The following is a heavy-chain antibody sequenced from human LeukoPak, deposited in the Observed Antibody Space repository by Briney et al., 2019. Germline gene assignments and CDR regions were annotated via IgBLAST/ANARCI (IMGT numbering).Heavy chain of an antibody. Sequence: GGSLRLSCAASGFTFSSYSTNWVRQAPGKGLEWVSSISSSSSYIYYADSVKGRFTISRDNAKNSLYLQMNSLRAEDTAVYYCARALSQIVVVSSYFDYWGQGTLVTVPS. CDR1: GFTFSSYS. J-gene: IGHJ4*02. V-gene: IGHV3-21*01. CDR2: ISSSSSYI. CDR3: ARALSQIVVVSSYFDY. D-gene: IGHD3-22*01.